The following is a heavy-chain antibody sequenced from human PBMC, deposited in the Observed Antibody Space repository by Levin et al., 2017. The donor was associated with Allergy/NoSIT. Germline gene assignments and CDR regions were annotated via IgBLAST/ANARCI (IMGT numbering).Heavy chain of an antibody. CDR3: ARTLYSSSSGHLDY. J-gene: IGHJ4*02. CDR1: GGSISSSNW. D-gene: IGHD6-6*01. CDR2: VHHSGTS. Sequence: NTGGSLRLSCGVSGGSISSSNWWSWVRQPPGKGLEWIGEVHHSGTSNYNPSLKSRVTISVDKSKNHFSLNLNSVTAADTAVYFCARTLYSSSSGHLDYWGQGMLVTVSP. V-gene: IGHV4-4*01.